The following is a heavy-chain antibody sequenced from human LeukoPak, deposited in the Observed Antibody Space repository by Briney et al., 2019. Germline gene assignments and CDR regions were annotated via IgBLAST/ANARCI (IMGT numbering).Heavy chain of an antibody. CDR2: IYYSGSN. V-gene: IGHV4-59*01. CDR3: ARAICSGGSCYSEPFDP. Sequence: SETLSLTCTVSGGSISSYYWSWIRQPPGKGLEWVGYIYYSGSNNYNPSFKSRVTISVGTSKKQFSLKLSSVTAADTAWQYFARAICSGGSCYSEPFDPWGQGTLVTVSS. CDR1: GGSISSYY. J-gene: IGHJ5*02. D-gene: IGHD2-15*01.